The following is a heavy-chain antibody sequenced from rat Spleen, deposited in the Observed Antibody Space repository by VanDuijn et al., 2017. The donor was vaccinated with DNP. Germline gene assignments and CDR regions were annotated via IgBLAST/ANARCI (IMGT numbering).Heavy chain of an antibody. CDR1: GFTFNNYW. J-gene: IGHJ4*01. D-gene: IGHD1-2*01. V-gene: IGHV5-31*01. CDR2: ITTSGGST. CDR3: TRDNYSSYMPYYYAMDA. Sequence: EVQLVESGGGLVQPGRSLKVSCVVSGFTFNNYWMTWIRQVPGKGLEWVASITTSGGSTFYRHSVKGRFTISRDNAESTLYLQMNSLRSEDTATYYCTRDNYSSYMPYYYAMDAWGQGTSVTVSS.